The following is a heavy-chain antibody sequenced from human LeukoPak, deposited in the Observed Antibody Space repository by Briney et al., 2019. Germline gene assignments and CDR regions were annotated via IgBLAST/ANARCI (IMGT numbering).Heavy chain of an antibody. CDR2: IKSKTDGGTT. D-gene: IGHD3-10*01. J-gene: IGHJ4*02. Sequence: GGSLRLSCAASGFTFNNAWMSWVRQAPGKGLEWVGRIKSKTDGGTTDYAVSVKGRFTISRDDSKNMLKLQMNSLQTEDTAVYYCTTQLRWFGELSDIDCWGQGTLVTVSS. CDR3: TTQLRWFGELSDIDC. CDR1: GFTFNNAW. V-gene: IGHV3-15*01.